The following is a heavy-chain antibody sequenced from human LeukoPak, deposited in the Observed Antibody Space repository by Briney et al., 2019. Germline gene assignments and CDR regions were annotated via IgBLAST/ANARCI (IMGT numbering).Heavy chain of an antibody. CDR2: MCGSAGCT. J-gene: IGHJ3*02. Sequence: GGSLRLSCAASGFTFNIYAMSWVRLAPGKGLQWVASMCGSAGCTYYADSVKGRFTISRDNSKNILYLQMNSLRAEDTAIYYCARDRGFWSGYDAFDIWGQGTMVTVSS. D-gene: IGHD3-3*01. CDR3: ARDRGFWSGYDAFDI. V-gene: IGHV3-23*01. CDR1: GFTFNIYA.